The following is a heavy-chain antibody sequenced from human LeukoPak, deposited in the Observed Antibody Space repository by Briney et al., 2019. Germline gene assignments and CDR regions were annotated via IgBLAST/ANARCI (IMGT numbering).Heavy chain of an antibody. V-gene: IGHV4-39*07. CDR3: ARIYSSGYYLGYFDY. Sequence: SETLSLTCTVSGGSISSSSYYWGWIRQPPGKGLEWIGSIFYSGSTYYNPSLKSRVTISVDTSNNQFSLKLSSVTAADTAAYYCARIYSSGYYLGYFDYWGQGTLVTVSS. D-gene: IGHD3-22*01. CDR1: GGSISSSSYY. CDR2: IFYSGST. J-gene: IGHJ4*02.